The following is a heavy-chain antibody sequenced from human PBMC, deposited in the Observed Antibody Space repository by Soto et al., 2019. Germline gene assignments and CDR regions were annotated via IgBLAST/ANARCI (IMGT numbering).Heavy chain of an antibody. Sequence: QVQLVQSGAEVKKPGSSVKVSCKASGGTFSSYTLSWVRQAPGQGLEWMGRIITFVDTTNYAQKFQGRVTITADKSTNTPYMELRSLRSEDTAVYYCAILGFRGIYGLDVWGQGTTVTVSS. CDR3: AILGFRGIYGLDV. J-gene: IGHJ6*02. CDR1: GGTFSSYT. V-gene: IGHV1-69*08. D-gene: IGHD3-10*01. CDR2: IITFVDTT.